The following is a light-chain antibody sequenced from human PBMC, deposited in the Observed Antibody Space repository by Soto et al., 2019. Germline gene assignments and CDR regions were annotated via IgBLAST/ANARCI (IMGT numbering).Light chain of an antibody. V-gene: IGLV3-21*02. Sequence: SYELTQPPSVSVAPGQTASVTCGGDIIGGKSVHWYQQKPGQAPVLVVYDDSERPSGIPERFSGSNSGNTATLSISRVEAGDEDDDYCQVWYSRSDHPVFGGGTKLTVL. CDR2: DDS. J-gene: IGLJ2*01. CDR1: IIGGKS. CDR3: QVWYSRSDHPV.